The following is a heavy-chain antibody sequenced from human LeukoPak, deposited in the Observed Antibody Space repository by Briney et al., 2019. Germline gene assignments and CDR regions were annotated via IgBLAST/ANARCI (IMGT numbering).Heavy chain of an antibody. J-gene: IGHJ3*02. V-gene: IGHV3-30*02. CDR1: EFTFSSYS. Sequence: GGSLRLSCAASEFTFSSYSMNWVRQAPGKGLEWVAFIRYDGSNKYYADSVKGRFTISRDNSKNTLYLQMNSLRAEDTAVYYCAKDQREDIVVVVAARGAFDIWGQGTMVTVSS. D-gene: IGHD2-15*01. CDR3: AKDQREDIVVVVAARGAFDI. CDR2: IRYDGSNK.